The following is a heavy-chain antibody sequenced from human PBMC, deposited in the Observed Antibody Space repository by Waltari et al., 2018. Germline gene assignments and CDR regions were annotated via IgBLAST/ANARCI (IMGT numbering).Heavy chain of an antibody. Sequence: EVQLVESGGDLVQPGGSLRLSCNASGFMFGAYWLSWVRQAPGKGLEWLANIKQDGSEKFYVDSEKGRFTISRDNGKNSLYLQMNSLRAEDTAVYYCVRDFDYWGQGTQVSVSS. CDR3: VRDFDY. V-gene: IGHV3-7*01. CDR1: GFMFGAYW. J-gene: IGHJ4*02. CDR2: IKQDGSEK.